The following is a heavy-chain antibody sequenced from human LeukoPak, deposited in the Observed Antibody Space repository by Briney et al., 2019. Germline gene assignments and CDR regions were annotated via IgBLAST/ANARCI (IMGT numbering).Heavy chain of an antibody. CDR2: INSDGSRT. D-gene: IGHD6-19*01. V-gene: IGHV3-74*01. CDR3: ARGYGSGWYFDY. J-gene: IGHJ4*02. CDR1: GFTFSNYR. Sequence: GGSLRLSCAASGFTFSNYRMHWVRQAPGKGLVWVSRINSDGSRTSYADSVKGRFTISRDKAKNTLYLQMNSLRAEDTAVYYCARGYGSGWYFDYWGQGTLVTVSS.